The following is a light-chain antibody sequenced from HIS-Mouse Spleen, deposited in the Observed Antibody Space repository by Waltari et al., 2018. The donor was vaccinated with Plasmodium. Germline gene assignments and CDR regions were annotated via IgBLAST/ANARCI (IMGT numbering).Light chain of an antibody. CDR3: AAWDDSLSGRV. Sequence: QSVLTQPPSASGTPGQRVTISCSGSSSNIGSTYVSWYQQLPGPAPKLLIYRNNQRPSGVPDRFSGSKSGTSASLAISGLRSEDEADYYCAAWDDSLSGRVFGGGTKLTVL. CDR1: SSNIGSTY. V-gene: IGLV1-47*01. CDR2: RNN. J-gene: IGLJ3*02.